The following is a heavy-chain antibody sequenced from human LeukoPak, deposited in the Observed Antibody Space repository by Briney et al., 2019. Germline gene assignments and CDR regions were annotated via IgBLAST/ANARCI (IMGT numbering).Heavy chain of an antibody. J-gene: IGHJ5*02. CDR3: AKFSYGDYVA. Sequence: GGSLRLSCAASGFTFSSYSMNWVRQAPGKGLEWVSSISGSSYYIYYADSVKGRFTISRDNSKNTLSLQMSSLRADDTAVYYCAKFSYGDYVAWGQGTLVTVSS. V-gene: IGHV3-21*01. D-gene: IGHD4-17*01. CDR1: GFTFSSYS. CDR2: ISGSSYYI.